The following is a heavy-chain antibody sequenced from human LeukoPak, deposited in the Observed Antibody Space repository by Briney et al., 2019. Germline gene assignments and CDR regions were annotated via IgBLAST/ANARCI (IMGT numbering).Heavy chain of an antibody. V-gene: IGHV4-34*01. J-gene: IGHJ4*02. CDR3: ARGLSSRYYGSGSYFY. Sequence: NSSETLSLTCAVYGGSFSGYYWSWIRQPPGKGLEWIGEINHSGSTNYNPSLKSRVTISVDTSKNQFSLKLSSVTAADTAVYYCARGLSSRYYGSGSYFYWGQGTLVTVSS. CDR1: GGSFSGYY. D-gene: IGHD3-10*01. CDR2: INHSGST.